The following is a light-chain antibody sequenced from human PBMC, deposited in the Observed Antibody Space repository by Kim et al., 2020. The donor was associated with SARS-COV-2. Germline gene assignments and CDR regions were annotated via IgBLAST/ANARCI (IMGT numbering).Light chain of an antibody. CDR3: QQYGNSPST. J-gene: IGKJ5*01. CDR2: GAS. V-gene: IGKV3-20*01. Sequence: SLSPGERATLACRASQSVSSSLAWYQQKPGQAPRLLIHGASSRTTGIPDRFSGSGSGTDFTLTISRLEPEDFAVYYCQQYGNSPSTFGQGTRLEIK. CDR1: QSVSSS.